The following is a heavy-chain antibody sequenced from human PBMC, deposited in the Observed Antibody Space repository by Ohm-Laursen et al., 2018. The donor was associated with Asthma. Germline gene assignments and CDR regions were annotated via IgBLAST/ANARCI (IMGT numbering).Heavy chain of an antibody. J-gene: IGHJ6*02. CDR3: ARVDGGSSPYGMDV. V-gene: IGHV3-30-3*01. CDR2: ISYDGSNK. Sequence: SLRLSCSASGFTFSSYAMHWVRQAPGKGLEWVAVISYDGSNKYYADSVKGRFTISRDNSKNTLYPQMNSLRAEDTAVYYCARVDGGSSPYGMDVWGQGTTVTVSS. D-gene: IGHD1-26*01. CDR1: GFTFSSYA.